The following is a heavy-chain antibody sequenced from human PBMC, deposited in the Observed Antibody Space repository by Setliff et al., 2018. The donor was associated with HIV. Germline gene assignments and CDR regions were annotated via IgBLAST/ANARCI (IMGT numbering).Heavy chain of an antibody. CDR3: MDFAIAGAWDY. CDR2: IKKKGDGGTT. D-gene: IGHD6-13*01. Sequence: PGGSLRLSCIASGFSLSTYSMNWVRQVPGKGLEWVGHIKKKGDGGTTEYATPVKGRFTISRDDSENMLYLQMNDLKTEDTAVYYCMDFAIAGAWDYWGQGTLVTVSS. J-gene: IGHJ4*02. CDR1: GFSLSTYS. V-gene: IGHV3-15*01.